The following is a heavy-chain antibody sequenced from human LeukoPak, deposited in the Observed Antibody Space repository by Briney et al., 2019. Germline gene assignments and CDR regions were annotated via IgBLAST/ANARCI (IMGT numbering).Heavy chain of an antibody. CDR3: ARTGSGTSDPPIDY. Sequence: SETLSLTCTVSGYSISSGYYWGWIRQPPGKGLEWIGSIYHSGRTFYNPSLKSRVTISVDTSKNQFSLKLTSVTAADTAVYYCARTGSGTSDPPIDYWGQGTLVTVSS. D-gene: IGHD3-10*01. J-gene: IGHJ4*02. CDR1: GYSISSGYY. V-gene: IGHV4-38-2*02. CDR2: IYHSGRT.